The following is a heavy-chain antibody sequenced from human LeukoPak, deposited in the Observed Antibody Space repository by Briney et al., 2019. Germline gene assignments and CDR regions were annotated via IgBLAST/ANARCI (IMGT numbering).Heavy chain of an antibody. CDR2: IYYSGST. D-gene: IGHD5-12*01. CDR1: GGSISSSSYY. J-gene: IGHJ4*02. Sequence: TSETLSLTCTVSGGSISSSSYYWGWIRQPPGKGLEWIGSIYYSGSTYYNPSLKSRVTISVDTSKNQFSLKLSSVTAADTAVYYCASPYSGYLIDWGQGTLVTVSS. V-gene: IGHV4-39*01. CDR3: ASPYSGYLID.